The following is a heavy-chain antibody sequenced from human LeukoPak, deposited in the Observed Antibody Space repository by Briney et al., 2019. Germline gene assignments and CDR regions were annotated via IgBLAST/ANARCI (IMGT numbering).Heavy chain of an antibody. CDR2: IYYSGST. J-gene: IGHJ6*03. V-gene: IGHV4-30-2*03. Sequence: PSETLSLTCAVSGGSISSGGYSWSWIRQPPGKGLEWIGSIYYSGSTYYNPSLKSRVTISVDTSKNQFSLKLSSVTAADTAVYYCARPRKGAYYYYMDVWGKGTTVTVSS. CDR1: GGSISSGGYS. CDR3: ARPRKGAYYYYMDV.